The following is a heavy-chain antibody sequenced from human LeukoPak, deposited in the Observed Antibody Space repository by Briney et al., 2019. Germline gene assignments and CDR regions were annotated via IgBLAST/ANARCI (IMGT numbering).Heavy chain of an antibody. Sequence: GGSLRLSCAASGFTFSSYGMHWVRQAPGKGLEWVAFIRYDGSNKYYADSVKGRFTISRDNSKNTLYLQMNSLRAEDTAVYYCAKEGGDYVNNAFDIWGQGTMVTVSS. D-gene: IGHD4-17*01. CDR2: IRYDGSNK. CDR1: GFTFSSYG. CDR3: AKEGGDYVNNAFDI. J-gene: IGHJ3*02. V-gene: IGHV3-30*02.